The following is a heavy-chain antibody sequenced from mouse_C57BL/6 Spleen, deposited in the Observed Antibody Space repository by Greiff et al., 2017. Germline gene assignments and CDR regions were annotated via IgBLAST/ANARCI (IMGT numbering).Heavy chain of an antibody. CDR1: GYTFTSYW. CDR2: IDPSDSET. V-gene: IGHV1-52*01. CDR3: AKELTSYCDD. D-gene: IGHD1-3*01. J-gene: IGHJ2*01. Sequence: QVQLQQPGAELVRPGSSVKLSCTASGYTFTSYWMHWVKQRPRQGLEWIGNIDPSDSETHYNQKFKDKATLTVDKSSSTAYLPLSSLTSEDSAVYYCAKELTSYCDDWGQGTTLTVSS.